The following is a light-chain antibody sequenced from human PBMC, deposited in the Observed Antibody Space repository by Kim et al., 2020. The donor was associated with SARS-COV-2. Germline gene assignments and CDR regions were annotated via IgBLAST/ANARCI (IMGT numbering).Light chain of an antibody. Sequence: SPGERATLSCRASQSVISNYLAWYQQKSGQAPRLLMYHTSTRATGIPDRFSGSGSGTDFTLTISSLEPEDFAVYCCQQYGNSPPTFGQGTKVDIK. CDR3: QQYGNSPPT. J-gene: IGKJ1*01. V-gene: IGKV3-20*01. CDR2: HTS. CDR1: QSVISNY.